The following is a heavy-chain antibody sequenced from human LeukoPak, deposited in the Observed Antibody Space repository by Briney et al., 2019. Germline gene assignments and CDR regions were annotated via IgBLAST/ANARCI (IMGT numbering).Heavy chain of an antibody. V-gene: IGHV4-34*01. CDR2: INHSGST. D-gene: IGHD6-6*01. J-gene: IGHJ3*02. Sequence: SETLSLTCAVYGGSFSGYYWSWIRQPPGKGLEWIGEINHSGSTYYNPSLKSRVTISVDTSKNQFSLKLSSVTAADTAVYYCARMTEYSSSADAFDIWGQGTMVTVSS. CDR1: GGSFSGYY. CDR3: ARMTEYSSSADAFDI.